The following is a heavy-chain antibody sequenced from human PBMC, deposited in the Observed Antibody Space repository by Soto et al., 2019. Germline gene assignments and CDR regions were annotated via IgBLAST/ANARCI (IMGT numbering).Heavy chain of an antibody. D-gene: IGHD3-10*01. CDR1: GGSISRSNW. V-gene: IGHV4-4*02. J-gene: IGHJ6*02. CDR3: ARHGGLFLPDYYYGMVV. Sequence: SETLSLTCAVSGGSISRSNWWSWVRQPPGKGLEWIGEIYHSGSTNYNPSLKSRVTISVDTSKNQFSLKLSSVTAADTAVYYCARHGGLFLPDYYYGMVVWGQGTTVTVSS. CDR2: IYHSGST.